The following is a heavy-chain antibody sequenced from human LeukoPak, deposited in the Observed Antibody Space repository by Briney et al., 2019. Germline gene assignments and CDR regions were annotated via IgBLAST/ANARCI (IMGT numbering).Heavy chain of an antibody. D-gene: IGHD6-19*01. J-gene: IGHJ2*01. V-gene: IGHV1-2*02. CDR3: ARDPGGQWLDWYFDL. Sequence: GASVTVSCKASGYTFTGYYMHWVRQAPGQGLEWMGWINPNSGGTNYAQKFQGRVTMTRDTSISAAYMELSRLRSDDTAVYYCARDPGGQWLDWYFDLWGRGTLVTVSS. CDR1: GYTFTGYY. CDR2: INPNSGGT.